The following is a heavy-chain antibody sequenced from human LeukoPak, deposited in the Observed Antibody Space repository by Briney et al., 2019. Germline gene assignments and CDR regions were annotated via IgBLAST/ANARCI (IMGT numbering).Heavy chain of an antibody. Sequence: GGSLRLSCATSGFTLSNAWMSWVRQAPGKGLEWVGHIKSKTEGGTTNYAAPVKGRFTMSRDDSKNTLYLQMNNLKAEDTAVYYCATVKGDSDIFDMWGQGTMVTVSS. CDR3: ATVKGDSDIFDM. D-gene: IGHD3-22*01. CDR1: GFTLSNAW. V-gene: IGHV3-15*01. CDR2: IKSKTEGGTT. J-gene: IGHJ3*02.